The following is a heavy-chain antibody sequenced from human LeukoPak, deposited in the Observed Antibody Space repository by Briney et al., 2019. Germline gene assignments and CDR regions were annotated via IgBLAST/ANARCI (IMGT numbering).Heavy chain of an antibody. CDR3: ARHGSYSLAF. Sequence: PSGTLSLTCAVSGVSIGSGGYWSWVRQPPGKGLGWIGQIFYIGSAHYNPSFESRVIMSIDNSRNQLSLRFNSVTAADTAVYYCARHGSYSLAFWGQGALVTVSS. CDR1: GVSIGSGGY. V-gene: IGHV4-4*02. CDR2: IFYIGSA. D-gene: IGHD2-15*01. J-gene: IGHJ4*02.